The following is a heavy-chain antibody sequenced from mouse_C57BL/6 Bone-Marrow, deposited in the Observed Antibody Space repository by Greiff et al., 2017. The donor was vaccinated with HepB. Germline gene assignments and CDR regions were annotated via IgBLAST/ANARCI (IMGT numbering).Heavy chain of an antibody. CDR1: GYSFTGYY. J-gene: IGHJ3*01. Sequence: VQLKESGPELVKPGASVKISCKASGYSFTGYYMNWVKQSPEKSLEWIGEINPSTGGTTYNQKFKAKATLTVDKSSSTAYMQLKSLTSEDSAVYYCARGIPAWFAYWGQGTLVTVSA. CDR2: INPSTGGT. V-gene: IGHV1-42*01. CDR3: ARGIPAWFAY.